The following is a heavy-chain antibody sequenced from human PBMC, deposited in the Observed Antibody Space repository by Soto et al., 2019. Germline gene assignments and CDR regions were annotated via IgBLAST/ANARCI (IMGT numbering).Heavy chain of an antibody. J-gene: IGHJ4*02. CDR3: AKDATSSGIAVAGGLSVYY. V-gene: IGHV3-30*18. D-gene: IGHD6-19*01. Sequence: PGGSLRLSCAASGFTFSSYGMHWVRQAPGKGLEWVAVISYDGSNKYYADSVKGRFTISGDNSKNTLYLQMNSLRAEDTAVYYCAKDATSSGIAVAGGLSVYYWGQGTLVTVSS. CDR1: GFTFSSYG. CDR2: ISYDGSNK.